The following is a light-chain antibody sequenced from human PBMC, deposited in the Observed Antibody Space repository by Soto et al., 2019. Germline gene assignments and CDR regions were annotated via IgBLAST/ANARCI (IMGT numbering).Light chain of an antibody. CDR3: QNYKGAPWT. CDR2: AAS. J-gene: IGKJ1*01. V-gene: IGKV1-27*01. Sequence: DIQMTQSPSSLSASVGDRVTITCRASQGISNYLVWYQQKPGKVPKLLIYAASTLQSVVPSRFSGSGSGTDFTLTIISLQPEDVATYYCQNYKGAPWTFGQRTKVEIK. CDR1: QGISNY.